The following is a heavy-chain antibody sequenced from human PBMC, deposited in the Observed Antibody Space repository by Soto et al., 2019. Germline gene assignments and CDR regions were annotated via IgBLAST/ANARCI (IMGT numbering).Heavy chain of an antibody. D-gene: IGHD6-19*01. CDR1: GGSXSSYY. CDR2: IYYSGST. CDR3: ARVGSGIAVRPFHY. V-gene: IGHV4-59*08. J-gene: IGHJ4*02. Sequence: SETMSVRWSVAGGSXSSYYGSWILQLPGKGLEWIGYIYYSGSTYYNPSLKSRVTIPLDTSKNQFSLKLSSVTAADTAVYYCARVGSGIAVRPFHYCGPGPLVTVSS.